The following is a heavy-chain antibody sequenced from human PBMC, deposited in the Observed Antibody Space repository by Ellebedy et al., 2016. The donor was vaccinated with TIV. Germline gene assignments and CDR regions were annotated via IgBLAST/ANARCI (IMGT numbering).Heavy chain of an antibody. D-gene: IGHD1-1*01. CDR3: ANSWNDPFDY. Sequence: GESLKISXAASGFTFSNYAMSWVRQAPGKGLEWVSGISGSGDSTYYADSVKGRFTISRDNSKNTVYLQMKSLRVEDTAVYYYANSWNDPFDYWGQGILVTVSS. CDR2: ISGSGDST. CDR1: GFTFSNYA. V-gene: IGHV3-23*01. J-gene: IGHJ4*02.